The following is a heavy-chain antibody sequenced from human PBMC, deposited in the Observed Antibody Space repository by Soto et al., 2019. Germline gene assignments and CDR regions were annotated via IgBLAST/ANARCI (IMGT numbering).Heavy chain of an antibody. D-gene: IGHD3-10*01. CDR3: AREGFPFDY. CDR1: GYTFTSYT. Sequence: QVQLVQSGAEVKKPGASVKVSCKASGYTFTSYTISWVRQARGQGLEWMGWISAYNGNTKYAQKRQGRVTVTTATSTSTAYMELRSLRSAATAVYSCAREGFPFDYWGQGTLVTVSS. J-gene: IGHJ4*02. CDR2: ISAYNGNT. V-gene: IGHV1-18*01.